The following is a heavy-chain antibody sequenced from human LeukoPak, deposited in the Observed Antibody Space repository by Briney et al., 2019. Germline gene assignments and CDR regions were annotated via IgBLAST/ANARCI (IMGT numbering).Heavy chain of an antibody. D-gene: IGHD2-2*01. CDR1: GGSFSGYY. Sequence: SETLSLTCAVYGGSFSGYYWSWIRQPPGPWLEWIGEINHSGSTNYNPSLKSRVTISVDTSKNQFSLKLSSVTAADTAVYYCARMCSSTSCYPTMDYWGQGTLVTVSS. CDR2: INHSGST. V-gene: IGHV4-34*01. J-gene: IGHJ4*02. CDR3: ARMCSSTSCYPTMDY.